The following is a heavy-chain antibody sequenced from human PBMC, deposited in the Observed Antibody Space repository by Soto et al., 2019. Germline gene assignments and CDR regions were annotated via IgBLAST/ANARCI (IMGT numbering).Heavy chain of an antibody. CDR1: GYTFTSYA. Sequence: QVQLVQSGAEEKKPGASVKVSCKASGYTFTSYAMHWVRQAPGQRLEWMGWINAGNGNTKYSQKLQGRVTITRDTSATTGYAELSRLRPEDTAVYYCSSDPSYYGMDVWGQGTTVTVSS. CDR3: SSDPSYYGMDV. J-gene: IGHJ6*02. CDR2: INAGNGNT. V-gene: IGHV1-3*05.